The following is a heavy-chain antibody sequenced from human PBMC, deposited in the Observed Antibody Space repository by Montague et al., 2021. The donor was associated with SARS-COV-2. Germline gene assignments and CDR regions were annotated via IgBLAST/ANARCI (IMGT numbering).Heavy chain of an antibody. CDR2: IDWDDDT. Sequence: PALVIPTQTLTLTCTFSRFSVSTSGLCVSWIRQPPGKALEWLALIDWDDDTYYSTSLKTRLAISKDTSKNQVVLTMTDMDPVDTGTYYCARIPEYSSGGGPDWYFDLWGRGTLVTVSS. CDR1: RFSVSTSGLC. CDR3: ARIPEYSSGGGPDWYFDL. J-gene: IGHJ2*01. D-gene: IGHD6-19*01. V-gene: IGHV2-70*01.